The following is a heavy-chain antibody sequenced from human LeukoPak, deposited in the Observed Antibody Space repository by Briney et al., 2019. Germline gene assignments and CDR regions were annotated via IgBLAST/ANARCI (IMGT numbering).Heavy chain of an antibody. Sequence: ASVKVSCKASGYAFTGYYMHWVRQAPGQGLEWMGWINPNSGGTNYAQKFQGRVTMTRDTSISTAYMELSRLRSDDTAVYYCARSPRYDDAFDIWGQGTMVTVSS. D-gene: IGHD3-9*01. J-gene: IGHJ3*02. CDR2: INPNSGGT. V-gene: IGHV1-2*02. CDR1: GYAFTGYY. CDR3: ARSPRYDDAFDI.